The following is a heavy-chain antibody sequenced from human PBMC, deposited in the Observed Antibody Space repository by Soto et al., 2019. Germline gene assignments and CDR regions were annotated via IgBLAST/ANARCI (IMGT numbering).Heavy chain of an antibody. V-gene: IGHV6-1*01. Sequence: PSQTLSLTCAISGDSVSSNSAAWNWIRQSPSRGLEWLGRTYYRSKWYNDYAVSVKSRITINPDTSKNQFSLSLRSATVADTAVYFCARPTIPDNMMAPLEYWGPGILVTVSS. CDR2: TYYRSKWYN. D-gene: IGHD1-1*01. CDR3: ARPTIPDNMMAPLEY. J-gene: IGHJ4*02. CDR1: GDSVSSNSAA.